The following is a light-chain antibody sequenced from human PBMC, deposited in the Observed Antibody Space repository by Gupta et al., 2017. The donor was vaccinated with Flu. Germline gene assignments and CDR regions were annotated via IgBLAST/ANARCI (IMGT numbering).Light chain of an antibody. V-gene: IGLV1-44*01. Sequence: QSVLTQPPSASGTPGQRVSISCSGSSSNIGSNTVNWYQQFPGMAPKLLIYNDHERPSGVPDRFSASKSGTSASLAISGLQSEDEADYYWAAWDDSRIGGVFGGGTKLTVL. CDR2: NDH. CDR1: SSNIGSNT. CDR3: AAWDDSRIGGV. J-gene: IGLJ2*01.